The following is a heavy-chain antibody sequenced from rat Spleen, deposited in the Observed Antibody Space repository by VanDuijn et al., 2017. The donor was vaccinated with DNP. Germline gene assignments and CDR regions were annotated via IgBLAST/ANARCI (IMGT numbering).Heavy chain of an antibody. D-gene: IGHD1-2*01. J-gene: IGHJ1*01. CDR1: GYSITSNY. CDR3: ARYYYSSYWYFDF. V-gene: IGHV3-1*01. CDR2: ISYSGST. Sequence: EVQLQESGPGLVKPSQSLSLTCSVTGYSITSNYWGWIRKFPGNKMEWIGHISYSGSTSYNPSLKSRISITRDTSKNQFFLQLNSVTTEDTATYYCARYYYSSYWYFDFWGPGTMVTVSS.